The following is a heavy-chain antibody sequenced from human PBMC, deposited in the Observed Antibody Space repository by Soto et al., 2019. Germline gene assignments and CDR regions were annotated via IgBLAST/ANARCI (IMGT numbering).Heavy chain of an antibody. Sequence: GGSLRLSCAASGFTFSSYCMHWVRPAPGKGLEWVAVIWYDGSNKYYADSVKGRFTISRDNSKNTLYLQMNSLRAEDTAVYYCARSSIAARAVYYYYYMDVWGKGTTVTVSS. CDR3: ARSSIAARAVYYYYYMDV. CDR2: IWYDGSNK. D-gene: IGHD6-6*01. J-gene: IGHJ6*03. CDR1: GFTFSSYC. V-gene: IGHV3-33*01.